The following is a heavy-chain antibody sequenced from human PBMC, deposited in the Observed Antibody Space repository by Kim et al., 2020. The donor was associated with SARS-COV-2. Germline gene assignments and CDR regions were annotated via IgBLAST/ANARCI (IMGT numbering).Heavy chain of an antibody. CDR2: INLSGYSA. CDR1: GFTFNNYA. V-gene: IGHV3-23*01. CDR3: AKESDINRPTA. J-gene: IGHJ5*02. Sequence: GGSLRLSCAASGFTFNNYAMNWVRQAPGKGLEWVSTINLSGYSAYYSDSVKGRFTVSRNNSENTIYLQMNSLRADDTAGYYCAKESDINRPTAWGQGTLVIVSS. D-gene: IGHD4-17*01.